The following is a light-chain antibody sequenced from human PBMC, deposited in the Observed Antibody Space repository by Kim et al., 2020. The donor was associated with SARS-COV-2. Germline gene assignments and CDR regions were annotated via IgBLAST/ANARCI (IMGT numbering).Light chain of an antibody. CDR2: QDE. CDR1: RLGNKY. Sequence: SYELTQPPSVSVSPGQTASITCSGDRLGNKYVCWYQKKPGQSPVVVMYQDERLPSGIPERFSGSNSGNTATLTISGTQAMDEADYYCQVWESTTTVFGGG. CDR3: QVWESTTTV. J-gene: IGLJ2*01. V-gene: IGLV3-1*01.